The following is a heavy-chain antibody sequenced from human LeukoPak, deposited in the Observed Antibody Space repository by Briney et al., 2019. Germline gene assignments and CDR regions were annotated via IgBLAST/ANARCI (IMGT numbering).Heavy chain of an antibody. Sequence: GASVKVSCKASGGTFSSYAISWVRQAPGQGLEWMGGIIPIFGTANYAQKFQGRVTITADESTSTAYMELSSLRSEDTAVYYCASSMYYYDSSGYLWFDPWGQGTLVTVSS. CDR2: IIPIFGTA. CDR1: GGTFSSYA. CDR3: ASSMYYYDSSGYLWFDP. D-gene: IGHD3-22*01. J-gene: IGHJ5*02. V-gene: IGHV1-69*13.